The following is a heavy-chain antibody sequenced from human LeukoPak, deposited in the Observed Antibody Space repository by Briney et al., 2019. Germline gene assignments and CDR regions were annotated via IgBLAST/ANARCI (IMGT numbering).Heavy chain of an antibody. CDR2: FDPEDGEI. D-gene: IGHD1-26*01. Sequence: ASVKVSCKASEHTLTELSMHWLRQAPGKGLEWLGGFDPEDGEIVYAQKFQGRVTMSDDTSTDTAYMELGSLRSDDTAVYYCAADRGDYSGSYWTAFDIWGQGTMVTVSS. CDR1: EHTLTELS. J-gene: IGHJ3*02. CDR3: AADRGDYSGSYWTAFDI. V-gene: IGHV1-24*01.